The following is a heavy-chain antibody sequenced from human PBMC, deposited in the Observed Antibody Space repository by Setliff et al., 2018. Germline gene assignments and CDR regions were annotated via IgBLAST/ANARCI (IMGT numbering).Heavy chain of an antibody. CDR3: ARRGQVTMVRGVTAPAFYYYYYMDV. J-gene: IGHJ6*03. CDR1: GYTFTGYY. D-gene: IGHD3-10*01. V-gene: IGHV1-2*02. Sequence: GASVKVSCKASGYTFTGYYMHWVRQAPGQGLEWMGWINPNSGGTNYAQKFQGRVTMARDTSISTAYMELSRLRSDDTAVYYCARRGQVTMVRGVTAPAFYYYYYMDVWDKGTTVTVSS. CDR2: INPNSGGT.